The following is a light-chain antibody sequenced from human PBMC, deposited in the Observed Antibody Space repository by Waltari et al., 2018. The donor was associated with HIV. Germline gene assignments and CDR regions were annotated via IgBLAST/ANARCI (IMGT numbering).Light chain of an antibody. CDR1: SGHSSYA. Sequence: QLVLTQSPSASASLGASVKLTCTLRSGHSSYAIAWHQQQPEKGPRYWRKRNSDGSHNKGDGIPDRVSGSRSGAERYLTISSLQAEDEADYYCQTWGTGIRVFGGGTKLNVL. J-gene: IGLJ3*02. CDR2: RNSDGSH. V-gene: IGLV4-69*01. CDR3: QTWGTGIRV.